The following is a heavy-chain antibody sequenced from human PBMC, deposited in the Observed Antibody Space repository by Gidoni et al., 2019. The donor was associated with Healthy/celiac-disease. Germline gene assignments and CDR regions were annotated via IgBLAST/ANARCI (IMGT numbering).Heavy chain of an antibody. J-gene: IGHJ3*02. CDR1: GFTFSSYG. Sequence: QVQLVESGGGVVQPGGSLRLSCAASGFTFSSYGMHWVRQAPGKGLEWVACIRYDGSNKYYADSVKGRFTISRDNSKNTLYLQMNSLRAEDTAMYYCAKAHDYGDSADAFDIWGQGTMVTVSS. V-gene: IGHV3-30*02. D-gene: IGHD4-17*01. CDR3: AKAHDYGDSADAFDI. CDR2: IRYDGSNK.